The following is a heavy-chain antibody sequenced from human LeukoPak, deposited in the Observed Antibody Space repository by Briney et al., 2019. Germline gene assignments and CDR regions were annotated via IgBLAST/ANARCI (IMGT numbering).Heavy chain of an antibody. CDR3: ARGLHWNDFNWFDS. V-gene: IGHV3-74*01. Sequence: GGSLTLSCAASGLTFTNFWMNWVRQNPGKGLMWVSRIQTDGSTRYAESVKGRFTISRDNAKNTVYLQMNTLSAEDTAIYYCARGLHWNDFNWFDSWGQGTLVTVSS. CDR2: IQTDGST. J-gene: IGHJ5*01. CDR1: GLTFTNFW. D-gene: IGHD1-1*01.